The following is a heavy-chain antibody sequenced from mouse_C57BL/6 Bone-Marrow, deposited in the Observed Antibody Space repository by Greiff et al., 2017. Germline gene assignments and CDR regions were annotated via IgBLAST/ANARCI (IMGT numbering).Heavy chain of an antibody. CDR2: IYPRRGNT. CDR3: ARYGDYFDY. Sequence: QVQLQQSGAELARPGASVKLSCKASGYTFTSYGISWVKQRTGQGLEWIGEIYPRRGNTYYNEKFKGKATLTADKSSSTAYMELRSLTSEDAAVYFCARYGDYFDYWGQGTTLTVSA. J-gene: IGHJ2*01. D-gene: IGHD1-1*01. V-gene: IGHV1-81*01. CDR1: GYTFTSYG.